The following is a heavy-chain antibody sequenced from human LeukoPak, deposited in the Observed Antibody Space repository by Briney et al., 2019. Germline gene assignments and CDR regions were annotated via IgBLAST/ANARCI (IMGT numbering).Heavy chain of an antibody. V-gene: IGHV4-59*01. CDR2: IYYSGST. D-gene: IGHD6-13*01. Sequence: PSETLSLTCTVSGGSISSYYWSWIRQPPGKGLEWIGYIYYSGSTNYNPSLKSRVTISVDTSKNQFSLKLSSVTAADTAVYYCARVYSSSWFEPVWFDPWGQGTLVTVSS. CDR1: GGSISSYY. CDR3: ARVYSSSWFEPVWFDP. J-gene: IGHJ5*02.